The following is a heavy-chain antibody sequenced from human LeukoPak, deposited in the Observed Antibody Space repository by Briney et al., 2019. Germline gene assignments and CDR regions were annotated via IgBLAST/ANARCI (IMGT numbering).Heavy chain of an antibody. CDR2: IDPSDSYT. Sequence: GESLRISCKCSGYSFTNYWINWVRQMPGKGLEWMGKIDPSDSYTNYSPSFQGHVTISADKSISTAYLQWSSLKASDTAVYYCARHGPDYSYYFGNWGQGTLVTVSS. J-gene: IGHJ4*02. CDR3: ARHGPDYSYYFGN. D-gene: IGHD2-15*01. V-gene: IGHV5-10-1*01. CDR1: GYSFTNYW.